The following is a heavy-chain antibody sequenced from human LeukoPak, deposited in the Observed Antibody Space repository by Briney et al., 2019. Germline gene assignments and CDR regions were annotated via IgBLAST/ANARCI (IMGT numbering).Heavy chain of an antibody. CDR1: GFTFSTYW. D-gene: IGHD3-22*01. CDR2: IKREGSEK. V-gene: IGHV3-7*05. CDR3: ARYRGSSGPLYYFDY. Sequence: GGSLRLSCAPSGFTFSTYWMRWVRQAPEKGLEWVANIKREGSEKYAVDSVKGRFTISRDNAKNSLYLQMNSLRAEDTAVYYCARYRGSSGPLYYFDYWGQGTLVTVSS. J-gene: IGHJ4*02.